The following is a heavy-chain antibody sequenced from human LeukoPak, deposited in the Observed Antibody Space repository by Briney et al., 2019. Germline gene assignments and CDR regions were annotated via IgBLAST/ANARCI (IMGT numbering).Heavy chain of an antibody. CDR1: GFTFSSYE. V-gene: IGHV3-48*03. CDR2: ISSSGSTI. Sequence: GGCLRLSCAASGFTFSSYEMNWVRQAPGKGLEWVSYISSSGSTIYYADSVKGRFTISRDNAKNSLYLQMNSLRAEDTAVYYCASRRSGWVNAFDIWGQGTMVTVSS. CDR3: ASRRSGWVNAFDI. D-gene: IGHD3-22*01. J-gene: IGHJ3*02.